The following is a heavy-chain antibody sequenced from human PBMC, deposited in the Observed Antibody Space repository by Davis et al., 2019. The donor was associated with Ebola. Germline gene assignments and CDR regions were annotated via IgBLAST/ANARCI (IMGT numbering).Heavy chain of an antibody. CDR2: ISWDGGST. D-gene: IGHD4-23*01. CDR3: AKDMSSSPAGGDFYYYGMDV. V-gene: IGHV3-43*01. Sequence: GGSLRLSCAASGFTFDDYTMHWVRQAPGKGLEWVSLISWDGGSTYYADSVKGRFTISRDNSKNSLYLQMNSLRTEDTALYYCAKDMSSSPAGGDFYYYGMDVWGQGTTVTVSS. CDR1: GFTFDDYT. J-gene: IGHJ6*02.